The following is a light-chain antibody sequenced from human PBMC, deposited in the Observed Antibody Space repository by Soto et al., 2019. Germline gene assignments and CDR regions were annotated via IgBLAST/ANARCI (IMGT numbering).Light chain of an antibody. V-gene: IGKV1-9*01. CDR2: AAS. J-gene: IGKJ1*01. CDR3: QQLNSYPWT. CDR1: QGINSY. Sequence: DIQLTQSPSFLSASVGDRITITCRASQGINSYLAWYQQKPGKAPKLLIYAASTLQSGVPSRFSGRGFGIEFTLTISSLQPEDFATYYCQQLNSYPWTFGQGTKVEIK.